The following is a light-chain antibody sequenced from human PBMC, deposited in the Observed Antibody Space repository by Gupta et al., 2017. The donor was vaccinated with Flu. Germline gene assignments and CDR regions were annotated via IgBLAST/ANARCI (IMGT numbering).Light chain of an antibody. V-gene: IGLV1-40*01. CDR3: QSYDSSLSGSV. CDR1: SSNLGAGYD. J-gene: IGLJ3*02. CDR2: GNN. Sequence: QSGLTQPLSVSGAPGQRLTISCTGSSSNLGAGYDVHWYQQLPVTAPKLLLYGNNHRPSGVPDRFSGSKSGTSASLAITGLQADDEADYYCQSYDSSLSGSVFGGGTKLTVL.